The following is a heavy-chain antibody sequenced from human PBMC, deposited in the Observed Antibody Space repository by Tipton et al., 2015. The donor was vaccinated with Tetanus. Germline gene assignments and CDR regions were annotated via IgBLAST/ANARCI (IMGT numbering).Heavy chain of an antibody. J-gene: IGHJ5*02. CDR1: GHTVSVSY. CDR2: INPKSGAT. CDR3: ATNRVTTHDWFDP. Sequence: QLVQSGPEVKKPGASVKVSCKASGHTVSVSYVHWVRQAPGQGLEWLGWINPKSGATKYSWKIQDRVTMTRDTSIGATYMELRGLKSDDTATYYCATNRVTTHDWFDPWGPGTLVTVSS. D-gene: IGHD4-11*01. V-gene: IGHV1-2*02.